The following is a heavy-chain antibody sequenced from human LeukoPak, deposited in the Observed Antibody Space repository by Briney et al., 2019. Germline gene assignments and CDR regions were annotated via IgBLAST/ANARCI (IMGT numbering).Heavy chain of an antibody. CDR1: GASISSYY. CDR2: IYDSGTT. CDR3: ARVVAAAGTPDY. Sequence: SETLSLTCTVSGASISSYYWSWIRQPPGKGLEWIGCIYDSGTTYYNPSLKSRVTISMDTSKNQLSLKLSSVTAADTAVYYCARVVAAAGTPDYWGQGTLVTVSS. D-gene: IGHD6-13*01. V-gene: IGHV4-59*08. J-gene: IGHJ4*02.